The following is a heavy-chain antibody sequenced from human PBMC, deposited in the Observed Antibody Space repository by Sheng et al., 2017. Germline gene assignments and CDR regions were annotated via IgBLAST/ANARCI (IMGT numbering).Heavy chain of an antibody. V-gene: IGHV4-59*12. Sequence: QVQLQESGPGLVKPSETLSLTCTVSGGSISSDYWTWIRQPPGKGLEWIGYIYYSGSTNYNSSLKSRVTISVDTSKNQFSLKLSSVTAADTALYYCARRTYTSGSYGMDVWGLGDHGSPSP. CDR3: ARRTYTSGSYGMDV. D-gene: IGHD3-10*01. CDR1: GGSISSDY. J-gene: IGHJ6*02. CDR2: IYYSGST.